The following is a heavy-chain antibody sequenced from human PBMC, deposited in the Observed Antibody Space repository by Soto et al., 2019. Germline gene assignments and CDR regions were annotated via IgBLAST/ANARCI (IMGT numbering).Heavy chain of an antibody. J-gene: IGHJ4*02. CDR3: ARQKDSSGWSKNFDY. V-gene: IGHV1-18*01. D-gene: IGHD6-19*01. CDR1: GYTFTSYG. CDR2: ISAYNGNT. Sequence: ASVKVSCKACGYTFTSYGSGWVRQAPGQGLEWMGWISAYNGNTNYAQKLQGRVTMTTDTSTSTAYMELRSLRSDDTAVYYCARQKDSSGWSKNFDYWGQGTLVIVSS.